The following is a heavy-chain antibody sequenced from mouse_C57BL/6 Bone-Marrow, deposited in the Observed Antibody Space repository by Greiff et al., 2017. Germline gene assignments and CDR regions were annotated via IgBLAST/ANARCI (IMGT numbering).Heavy chain of an antibody. D-gene: IGHD1-1*01. J-gene: IGHJ1*03. CDR3: FYYYGSSPLV. CDR2: INPNNGGT. Sequence: VQLKESGPELVKPGASVKMSCKASGYTFTDYNMHWVKQSHGKSLEWIGYINPNNGGTSYNQKFKGKATLTVNKSSSTAYMELRSLTSEDSAVYYCFYYYGSSPLVWGTGTTVTVSS. V-gene: IGHV1-22*01. CDR1: GYTFTDYN.